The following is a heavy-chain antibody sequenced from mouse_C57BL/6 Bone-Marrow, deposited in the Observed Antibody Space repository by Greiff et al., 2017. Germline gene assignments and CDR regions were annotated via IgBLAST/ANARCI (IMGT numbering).Heavy chain of an antibody. V-gene: IGHV5-4*01. CDR1: GFTFSSYA. J-gene: IGHJ2*01. D-gene: IGHD2-13*01. CDR3: ARDFLMGTGRNYFDY. Sequence: EVKLVESGGGLVKPGGSLKLSCAASGFTFSSYAMSWVRQTPETRLEWVATISDGGSYTYYPDNVKGRFTISRDNAKNNLYLQMSHLKSEDTAMYYCARDFLMGTGRNYFDYWGQGTTLTVSS. CDR2: ISDGGSYT.